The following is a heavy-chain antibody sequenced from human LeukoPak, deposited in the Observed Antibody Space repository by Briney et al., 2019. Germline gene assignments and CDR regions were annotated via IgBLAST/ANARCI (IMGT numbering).Heavy chain of an antibody. CDR3: AKVASKLLWFGEFIDY. V-gene: IGHV3-30*18. J-gene: IGHJ4*02. D-gene: IGHD3-10*01. CDR1: GFTFSSYG. CDR2: ISYDGSNK. Sequence: PGRSLRLSCAASGFTFSSYGMHWVRQAPGKGLEWVAVISYDGSNKYYADSVKGRFTISRDNSKNTLYLQMNSLRAEDTAVYYCAKVASKLLWFGEFIDYWGQGALVIVSS.